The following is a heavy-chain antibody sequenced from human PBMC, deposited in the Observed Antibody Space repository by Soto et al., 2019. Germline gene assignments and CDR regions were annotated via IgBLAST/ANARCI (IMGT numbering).Heavy chain of an antibody. CDR1: GFTFSTYG. CDR2: IWHDGSNK. V-gene: IGHV3-33*01. CDR3: ARAVGPCDY. J-gene: IGHJ4*02. D-gene: IGHD1-26*01. Sequence: QVQLVESGGGVVQPGRSLRLSCAAAGFTFSTYGIHWVRQAPGKGLEWVAVIWHDGSNKYYADSVKGRFTISRDNSKNTLYLEMNSVRAEDTAVYYCARAVGPCDYWGQGTLVTVSS.